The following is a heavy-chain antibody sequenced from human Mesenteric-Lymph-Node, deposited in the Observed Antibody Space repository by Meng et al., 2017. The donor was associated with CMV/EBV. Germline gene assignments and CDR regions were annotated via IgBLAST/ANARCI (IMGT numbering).Heavy chain of an antibody. Sequence: GSLTNYFWGWIRQPPGKGLEWIGYIRPSGTTRYKSSLGSRVTILVDTSKNQFSLILSSVTAADTAVYHCVRHSDHCSGGTCYFDFDSWGQGTLVTISS. V-gene: IGHV4-59*08. CDR3: VRHSDHCSGGTCYFDFDS. J-gene: IGHJ4*02. CDR1: GSLTNYF. D-gene: IGHD2-15*01. CDR2: IRPSGTT.